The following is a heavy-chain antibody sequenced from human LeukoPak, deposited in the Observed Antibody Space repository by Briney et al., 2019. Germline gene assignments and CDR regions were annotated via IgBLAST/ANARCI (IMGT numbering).Heavy chain of an antibody. Sequence: PGGSLRLSCAASGFTFSSYAMSWVRQAPGKGLEWVSAISGSGGSTYYADSVKGRFTISRDNSKNTLYLQMNSLRAEDTAVYYCAKGQRITMIVVVIIREDYFDYWGQGTLVTVSS. V-gene: IGHV3-23*01. J-gene: IGHJ4*02. CDR3: AKGQRITMIVVVIIREDYFDY. CDR2: ISGSGGST. CDR1: GFTFSSYA. D-gene: IGHD3-22*01.